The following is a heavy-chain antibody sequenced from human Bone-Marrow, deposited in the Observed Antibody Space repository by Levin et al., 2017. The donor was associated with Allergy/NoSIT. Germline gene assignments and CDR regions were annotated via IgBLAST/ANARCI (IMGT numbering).Heavy chain of an antibody. CDR1: GFIFSSYA. J-gene: IGHJ6*03. Sequence: SGGSLRLSCAASGFIFSSYAMHWVRQAPGKGLEWVALISYDGSNKYNADSVKGRFTISRDNSKNTVYLPINSLSAEDTAGYYCARDSADIQKWFASYYYYMDVWGKGTTVTVSS. CDR3: ARDSADIQKWFASYYYYMDV. V-gene: IGHV3-30*04. D-gene: IGHD5-18*01. CDR2: ISYDGSNK.